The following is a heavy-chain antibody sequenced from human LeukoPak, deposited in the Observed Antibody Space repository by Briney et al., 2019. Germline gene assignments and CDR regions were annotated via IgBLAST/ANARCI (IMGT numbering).Heavy chain of an antibody. Sequence: GGALRLSCAASGFTFSSYSMNWGRQAPGKGLEWVSTISSSSSYIYYADSVKGRFTISRDNAKNSLYLQMNSLRAEDTAVYYCARDRLGPKDDWGQGTLVTVSS. CDR2: ISSSSSYI. J-gene: IGHJ4*02. D-gene: IGHD1-26*01. V-gene: IGHV3-21*01. CDR1: GFTFSSYS. CDR3: ARDRLGPKDD.